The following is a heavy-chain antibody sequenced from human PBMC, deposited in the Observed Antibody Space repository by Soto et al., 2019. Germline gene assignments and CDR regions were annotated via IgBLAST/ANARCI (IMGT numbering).Heavy chain of an antibody. Sequence: GGSLRLSCAASGFTFSSYGMHWVRQAPGKGLEWVAVIWYDGSNKYYADSVKGRFTISRDNSKNTLYLQMNSLRAEDTAVYYCARDETDIVVVPAALYYYYYGMDVWGQGTTGTVSS. D-gene: IGHD2-2*01. V-gene: IGHV3-33*01. CDR2: IWYDGSNK. CDR3: ARDETDIVVVPAALYYYYYGMDV. J-gene: IGHJ6*02. CDR1: GFTFSSYG.